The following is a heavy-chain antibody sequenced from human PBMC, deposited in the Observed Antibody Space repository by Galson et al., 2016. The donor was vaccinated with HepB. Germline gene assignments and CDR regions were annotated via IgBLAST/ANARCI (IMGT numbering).Heavy chain of an antibody. Sequence: PALVTPTQTLTLTCTFSGFSLTTSGMCVSWIRQPPGKALEWLARIDWDDDEYYSTSLKTRLTISKDTSKNQVVLPMTNMEPVDTATYFCARGLLEITIFGVVTLYGRDVWGQGTTVTVSS. CDR2: IDWDDDE. D-gene: IGHD3-3*01. CDR1: GFSLTTSGMC. J-gene: IGHJ6*02. CDR3: ARGLLEITIFGVVTLYGRDV. V-gene: IGHV2-70*11.